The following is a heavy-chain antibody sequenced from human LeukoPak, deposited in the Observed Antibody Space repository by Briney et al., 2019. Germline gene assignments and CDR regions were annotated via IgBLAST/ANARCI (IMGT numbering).Heavy chain of an antibody. J-gene: IGHJ6*02. CDR2: IRWNGAPV. D-gene: IGHD5-12*01. Sequence: GGSLRLSCEVSGFKIDDFAMHWVRQAPGKGLEWVSGIRWNGAPVGFADSVKGRFTISSDSAKNSLYLHMNSLRVGDTALCYCAKDRVSVATVWGQGTTVIVSS. V-gene: IGHV3-9*01. CDR3: AKDRVSVATV. CDR1: GFKIDDFA.